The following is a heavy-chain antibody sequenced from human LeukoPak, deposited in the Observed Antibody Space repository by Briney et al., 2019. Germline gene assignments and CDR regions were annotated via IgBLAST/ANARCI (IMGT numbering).Heavy chain of an antibody. CDR3: AKLSRVAVEDY. Sequence: VASVKVSCKATSRISWVRQAPGQGLEWMGWIGTYGGDTYYAQKFQGRITVTTDTSTSTVYMELRNLRSDDTAVYYCAKLSRVAVEDYWGQGTLVTVSS. D-gene: IGHD6-19*01. V-gene: IGHV1-18*01. J-gene: IGHJ4*02. CDR2: IGTYGGDT. CDR1: TSR.